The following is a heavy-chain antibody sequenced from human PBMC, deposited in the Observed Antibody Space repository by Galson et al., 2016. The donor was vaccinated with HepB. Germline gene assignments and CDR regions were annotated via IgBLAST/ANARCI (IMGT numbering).Heavy chain of an antibody. CDR3: AKRAGDRLPYCYFDI. V-gene: IGHV3-23*01. J-gene: IGHJ2*01. CDR2: FSGSGGST. CDR1: GFTFSSYA. Sequence: SLRLSCAASGFTFSSYAMNWVSQAPGKGLEWVSSFSGSGGSTYYADSVKGRFTISRDNSKNTLYLQMNSLRAEDTALYYCAKRAGDRLPYCYFDIWGRGTLVTVSS. D-gene: IGHD7-27*01.